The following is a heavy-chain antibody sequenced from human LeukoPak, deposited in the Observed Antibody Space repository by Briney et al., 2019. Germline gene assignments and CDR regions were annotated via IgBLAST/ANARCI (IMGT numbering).Heavy chain of an antibody. D-gene: IGHD4-17*01. J-gene: IGHJ4*02. CDR2: VSSNGNT. Sequence: PGGSLRLSCAASGFTLSTYTMHWVRQAPGKGLESVSAVSSNGNTYYLNSVKDRFTISRDTSKNTLYFQMDSLRAEDTAVYYCAREVTGTFDYWGQGTLVTVSS. CDR1: GFTLSTYT. CDR3: AREVTGTFDY. V-gene: IGHV3-64*01.